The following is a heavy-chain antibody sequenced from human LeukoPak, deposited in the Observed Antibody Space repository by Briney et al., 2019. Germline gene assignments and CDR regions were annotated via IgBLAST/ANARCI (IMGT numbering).Heavy chain of an antibody. Sequence: PGGSLRLSCAASGFTFSSYAMSWVRQAPGKGREWVSVISGSGGSTYYADSVKGRFTISRDNSKNTLYLQMNTLRAEDTAVYYCAKGDTGIIRRYYFDYWGQGTLVTVSS. CDR1: GFTFSSYA. J-gene: IGHJ4*02. CDR3: AKGDTGIIRRYYFDY. CDR2: ISGSGGST. D-gene: IGHD5-18*01. V-gene: IGHV3-23*01.